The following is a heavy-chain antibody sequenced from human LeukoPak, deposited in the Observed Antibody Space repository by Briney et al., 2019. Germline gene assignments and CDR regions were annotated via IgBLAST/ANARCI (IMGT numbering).Heavy chain of an antibody. CDR1: GYTFTGYY. CDR2: INPNSGGT. CDR3: ARPTGTLNNWFDP. D-gene: IGHD1-1*01. V-gene: IGHV1-2*02. Sequence: ASVNVSCKASGYTFTGYYMHWVRQAPGQGLEWMGWINPNSGGTNYAQKFQGRVTMTRDTSISTAYMELSRLRSDDTAVYYCARPTGTLNNWFDPWGQGTLVTVSS. J-gene: IGHJ5*02.